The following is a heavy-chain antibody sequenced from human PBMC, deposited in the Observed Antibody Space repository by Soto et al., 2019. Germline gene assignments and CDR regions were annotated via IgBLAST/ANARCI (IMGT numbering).Heavy chain of an antibody. CDR3: AKEGGIAARDPGTLDY. CDR1: GFTFSSYG. D-gene: IGHD6-6*01. Sequence: GGSLRLSCAASGFTFSSYGMHWVRQAPGKGLEWVAVISYDGSNKYYADSVKGRFTISRDNSKNTLYLQMNSLRAEDTAVYYCAKEGGIAARDPGTLDYWGQGTLVTVSS. V-gene: IGHV3-30*18. CDR2: ISYDGSNK. J-gene: IGHJ4*02.